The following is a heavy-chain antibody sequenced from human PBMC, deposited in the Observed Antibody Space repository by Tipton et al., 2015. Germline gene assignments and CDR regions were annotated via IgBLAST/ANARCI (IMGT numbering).Heavy chain of an antibody. CDR2: VWSDGTNK. CDR1: GFTFSTYG. D-gene: IGHD6-19*01. Sequence: SLRLSCAASGFTFSTYGMHWVRQPPGKGLQWVAVVWSDGTNKYYIDSVKGRFSISRDNSKNTLYLQMTSLRAEDTAVYYCARDFRGWYRGPFDIWGQGTLVTVSS. CDR3: ARDFRGWYRGPFDI. V-gene: IGHV3-33*01. J-gene: IGHJ3*02.